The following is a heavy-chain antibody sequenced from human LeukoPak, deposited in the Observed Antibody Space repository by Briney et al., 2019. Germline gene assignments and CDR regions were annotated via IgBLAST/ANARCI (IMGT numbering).Heavy chain of an antibody. V-gene: IGHV6-1*01. Sequence: SQTLSLTCDISGDTVSSNSAAWSSIRQSPSRGLEWLGRTYYRSKWYYDYAVSVKSRITISPDTSKNQFSLQLNSVTADDTAVYYCARGFALDFWGQGTMVNVSS. CDR1: GDTVSSNSAA. CDR3: ARGFALDF. J-gene: IGHJ3*01. CDR2: TYYRSKWYY.